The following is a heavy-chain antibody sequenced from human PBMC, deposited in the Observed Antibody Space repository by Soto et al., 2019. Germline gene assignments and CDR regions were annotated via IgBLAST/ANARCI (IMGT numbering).Heavy chain of an antibody. J-gene: IGHJ4*02. CDR2: IYYSGST. Sequence: SETLSLTCTVSGGSISSYYWSWIRQPPGKGLEWIGYIYYSGSTNYSPSLKSRVTISVDTSKNQFSLKLSSVTAADTAVYYCARVRCGYDSSGCLYFDYWDQGTLVTVSS. D-gene: IGHD3-22*01. CDR1: GGSISSYY. V-gene: IGHV4-59*01. CDR3: ARVRCGYDSSGCLYFDY.